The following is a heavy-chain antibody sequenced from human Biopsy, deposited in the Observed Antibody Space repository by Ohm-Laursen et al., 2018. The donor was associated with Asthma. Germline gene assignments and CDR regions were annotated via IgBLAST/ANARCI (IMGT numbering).Heavy chain of an antibody. J-gene: IGHJ6*02. CDR2: LSYDGSNK. CDR3: ARDVVWFREVGGMDV. CDR1: GFTFRSYD. V-gene: IGHV3-30*03. D-gene: IGHD3-10*01. Sequence: SLRLSCSAAGFTFRSYDMHWVRQAPGKGLEWVAFLSYDGSNKYYGDSVKGRFTISRDNSKNTLYLQMDSLRAEDTAVYYCARDVVWFREVGGMDVWGQGTTVTVSS.